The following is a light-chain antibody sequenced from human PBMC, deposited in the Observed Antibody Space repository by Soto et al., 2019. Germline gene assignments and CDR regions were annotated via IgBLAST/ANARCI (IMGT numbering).Light chain of an antibody. V-gene: IGLV2-14*01. Sequence: QSVLTQPASVSGSPGQSITISCTGTSSDVGGYNYVSWYQQHPGKAPKLMIYDVSNRPSGVSNRFSGSKSGNTAFLTISGLQAEDEADYYCSSYTSSSTIHVVFGGGTKVTVL. CDR3: SSYTSSSTIHVV. CDR2: DVS. CDR1: SSDVGGYNY. J-gene: IGLJ2*01.